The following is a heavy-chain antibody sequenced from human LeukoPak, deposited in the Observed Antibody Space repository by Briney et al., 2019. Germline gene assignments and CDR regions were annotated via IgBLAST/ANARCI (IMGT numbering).Heavy chain of an antibody. CDR3: ARDQGAGSDY. CDR2: INQNGGEK. V-gene: IGHV3-7*01. J-gene: IGHJ4*02. Sequence: GGSLRLSCAASGFSFNSYWMNWVRQAPGKGLEWVANINQNGGEKYYVDSVKGRFTISRDNAKNSLYLQMSSLRAEDAAVYYCARDQGAGSDYWGQGALVTVSS. CDR1: GFSFNSYW. D-gene: IGHD6-19*01.